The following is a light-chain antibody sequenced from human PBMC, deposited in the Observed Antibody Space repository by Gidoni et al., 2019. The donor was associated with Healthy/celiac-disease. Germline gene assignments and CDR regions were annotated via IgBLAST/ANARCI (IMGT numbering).Light chain of an antibody. CDR2: GAS. CDR3: QQYNNWPPWT. Sequence: EIVMTQSPATLSVSPGERATLSCRASQSVNSNLAWYQQKPGQAPRLLIYGASTRATGIPARCSGSGSGTEFTLTISSLQSEDFAVYYCQQYNNWPPWTFXQXTKVEIK. V-gene: IGKV3-15*01. CDR1: QSVNSN. J-gene: IGKJ1*01.